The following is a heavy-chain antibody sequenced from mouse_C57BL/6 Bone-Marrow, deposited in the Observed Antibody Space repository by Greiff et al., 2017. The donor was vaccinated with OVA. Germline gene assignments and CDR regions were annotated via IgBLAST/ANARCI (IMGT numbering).Heavy chain of an antibody. Sequence: EVQLVESVAELVRPGASVKLSCTASGFNIKNTYMHWVKQRPEQGLEWIGRIDPANDNTKYAPKFQGKATMTADTSSTTAYLQLSSLSSEDTAVYCCARGNFGSSFYAMDYWGQGTSVTVSS. D-gene: IGHD1-1*01. V-gene: IGHV14-3*01. CDR2: IDPANDNT. CDR1: GFNIKNTY. J-gene: IGHJ4*01. CDR3: ARGNFGSSFYAMDY.